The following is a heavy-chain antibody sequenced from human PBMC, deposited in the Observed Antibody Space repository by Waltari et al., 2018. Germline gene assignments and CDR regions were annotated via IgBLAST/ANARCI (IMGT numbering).Heavy chain of an antibody. J-gene: IGHJ4*02. Sequence: EAQQVESGGDLVQPGGSLGLSWGVSGFTLSNYWMSWVRQAPGKGLEWVANINKDGTETYYVDSVRGRFTISKDDAKNSVYLQMNSLKVEDTAVYYCIRDYGSPYWGQGTLVTVSS. V-gene: IGHV3-7*03. CDR3: IRDYGSPY. D-gene: IGHD6-19*01. CDR2: INKDGTET. CDR1: GFTLSNYW.